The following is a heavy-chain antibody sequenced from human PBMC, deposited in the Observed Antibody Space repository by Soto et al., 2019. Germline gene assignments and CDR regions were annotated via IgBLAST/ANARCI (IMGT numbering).Heavy chain of an antibody. Sequence: EVQLVESGGGLVKPGGSLRLSCAASGFTFSSYSMNWVRQAPGKGLEWVSSISSSSSYIYYADSVKGRFTISRDNAKNSLSLQMNSLRAEDTAVYYCASWDGSGGSCPDAFDIWGQGTMVTVSS. CDR1: GFTFSSYS. V-gene: IGHV3-21*01. D-gene: IGHD2-15*01. CDR2: ISSSSSYI. J-gene: IGHJ3*02. CDR3: ASWDGSGGSCPDAFDI.